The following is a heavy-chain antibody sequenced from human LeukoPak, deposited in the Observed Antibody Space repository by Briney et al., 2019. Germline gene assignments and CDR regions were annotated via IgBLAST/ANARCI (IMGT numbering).Heavy chain of an antibody. D-gene: IGHD3-22*01. V-gene: IGHV5-51*01. Sequence: PGESLKISCKGSGYSLTSYWIGWVRQMPGKGLEWMGIIYPGDSDTRYSPSFQGQVTISADKSISTAYLQWSSLKASDTAIYYCARQASYYDSSGYYQYYFDYWGQGTLVTVSS. J-gene: IGHJ4*02. CDR2: IYPGDSDT. CDR1: GYSLTSYW. CDR3: ARQASYYDSSGYYQYYFDY.